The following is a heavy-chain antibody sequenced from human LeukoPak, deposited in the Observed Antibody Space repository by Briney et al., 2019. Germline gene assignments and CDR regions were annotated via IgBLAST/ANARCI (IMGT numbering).Heavy chain of an antibody. CDR2: INHSGST. D-gene: IGHD2-21*01. J-gene: IGHJ4*02. CDR3: ARDSPLMGY. CDR1: GGSFSGYY. V-gene: IGHV4-34*01. Sequence: SETLSLTCAVYGGSFSGYYWSWIRQPPGKGLEWIGEINHSGSTNYNPSLESRVTISVDTSKNQFSLKLSSVTAADTAVYYCARDSPLMGYWGQVTLVTVSS.